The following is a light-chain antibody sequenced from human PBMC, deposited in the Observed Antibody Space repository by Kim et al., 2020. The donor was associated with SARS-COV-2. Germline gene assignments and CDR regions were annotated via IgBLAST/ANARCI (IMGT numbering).Light chain of an antibody. CDR2: DNS. CDR3: NSRDSSGDYV. Sequence: VALGQTVTITCQGDSLRHQFASWYQQKPGQAPRLVIFDNSRRPSGIPDRFSGSSSGKTASLTITGTQAADEADYYCNSRDSSGDYVFGTGTKVTV. V-gene: IGLV3-19*01. CDR1: SLRHQF. J-gene: IGLJ1*01.